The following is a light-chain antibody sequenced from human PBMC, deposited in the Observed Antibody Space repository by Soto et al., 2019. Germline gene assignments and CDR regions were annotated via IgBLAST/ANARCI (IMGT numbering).Light chain of an antibody. V-gene: IGKV3-20*01. CDR2: GAS. CDR3: QQYADSPLT. CDR1: QTVGKNY. Sequence: EIILTQSPGTLSLSPGERATLSCRASQTVGKNYLAWYQHKPGQAPRLLIHGASIRATGIPDRFSGSGSGADFTLTLSRLEPEDFAVYSCQQYADSPLTFGGGTKVEIK. J-gene: IGKJ4*01.